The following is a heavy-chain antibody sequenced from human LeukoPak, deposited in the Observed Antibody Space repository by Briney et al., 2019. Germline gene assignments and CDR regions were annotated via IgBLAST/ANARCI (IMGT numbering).Heavy chain of an antibody. J-gene: IGHJ5*02. CDR1: GYTFTGYY. Sequence: GASVKVSCKASGYTFTGYYMHWVRQAPGQGLEWMGWINPNSGGTNYAQKFQGRVTMTRDTSISTAYMELSRLRSDDTALYYCARSQWPIPLCCFDPWGQGTLATVSS. CDR3: ARSQWPIPLCCFDP. V-gene: IGHV1-2*02. CDR2: INPNSGGT. D-gene: IGHD6-19*01.